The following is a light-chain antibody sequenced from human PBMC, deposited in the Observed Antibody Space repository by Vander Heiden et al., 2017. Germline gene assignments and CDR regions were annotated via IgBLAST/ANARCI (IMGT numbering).Light chain of an antibody. CDR3: QQLNSYPPT. V-gene: IGKV1-9*01. CDR1: QGISSY. CDR2: AAS. Sequence: IQCTHSPSLLSASVGDRVTITCRASQGISSYLAWYQQKPGKAPKLLIYAASTLQSGVPSRFSGSGSGTEFTLTISSLQPEDFATYYCQQLNSYPPTFGGGIKVEIK. J-gene: IGKJ4*01.